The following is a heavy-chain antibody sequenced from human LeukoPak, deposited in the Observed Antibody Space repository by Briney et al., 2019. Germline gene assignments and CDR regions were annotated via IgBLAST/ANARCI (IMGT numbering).Heavy chain of an antibody. V-gene: IGHV4-59*08. CDR1: GGSISSYY. CDR2: IYYSGST. D-gene: IGHD4-17*01. Sequence: SETLSLTCTVSGGSISSYYWSWIRQPPGKGLEWIGYIYYSGSTNYNPSLKSRVTISVDTSKNQFSLKLSSVTAADTAVYYCARQSSLTTGHFDYWGQGTLVTVSS. CDR3: ARQSSLTTGHFDY. J-gene: IGHJ4*02.